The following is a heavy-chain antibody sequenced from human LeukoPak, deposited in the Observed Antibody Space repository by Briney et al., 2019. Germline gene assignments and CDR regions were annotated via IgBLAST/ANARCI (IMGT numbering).Heavy chain of an antibody. V-gene: IGHV1-69*04. J-gene: IGHJ5*02. CDR1: GYTFTSYA. Sequence: SVKVSCKASGYTFTSYAISWVRQAPGQGLEWMGRIIPILGIANYAQKFQGRVTITADKSTSTAYMELSSLRSEDTAVYYCARERGVVPAAQFDPWGQGTLVAVSS. D-gene: IGHD2-2*01. CDR3: ARERGVVPAAQFDP. CDR2: IIPILGIA.